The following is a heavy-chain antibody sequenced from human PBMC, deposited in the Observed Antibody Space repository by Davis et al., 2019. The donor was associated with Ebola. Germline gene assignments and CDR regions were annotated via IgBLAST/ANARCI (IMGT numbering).Heavy chain of an antibody. CDR3: ARGFYPLRFLEWLPRGYGMDV. CDR2: IIPIFGTA. Sequence: SVKVSCKASGGTFSSYAISWVRQAPGQGLEWMGGIIPIFGTANYAQKFQGRVTITADESTSTAYMELSSLRSEDTAVYYCARGFYPLRFLEWLPRGYGMDVWGQGTTVTVSS. CDR1: GGTFSSYA. V-gene: IGHV1-69*13. D-gene: IGHD3-3*01. J-gene: IGHJ6*02.